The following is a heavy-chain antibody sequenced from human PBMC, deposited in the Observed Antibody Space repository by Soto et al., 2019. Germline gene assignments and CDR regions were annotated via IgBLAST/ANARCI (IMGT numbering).Heavy chain of an antibody. CDR3: AKDATAVNGVWDPFDM. D-gene: IGHD2-8*01. CDR1: GFTFSAYA. CDR2: VGGSDTDK. Sequence: EVQLLESGGGVVQPGGSLRLSCAASGFTFSAYAMSWVRQAPGKGLQWVSGVGGSDTDKHYADSVRGRFTVSRDNSKNTLYLQMNSLRVDDMAVYYCAKDATAVNGVWDPFDMWGQGTEVTVSS. J-gene: IGHJ3*02. V-gene: IGHV3-23*01.